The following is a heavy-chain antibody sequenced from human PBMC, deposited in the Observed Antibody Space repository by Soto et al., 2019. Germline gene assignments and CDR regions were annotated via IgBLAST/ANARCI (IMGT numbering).Heavy chain of an antibody. J-gene: IGHJ4*02. D-gene: IGHD1-7*01. CDR2: IYWDDDK. Sequence: SGPTLVKPTQTLTLTCTFSGFSLSTSGVGVGWIRQPPGKALEWLALIYWDDDKRYSPSLKSRLTITKDTSKNQVVLTMTNMDPVDTATYYCAHRPYWNYVGGWDYWGQGTLVTVSS. V-gene: IGHV2-5*02. CDR1: GFSLSTSGVG. CDR3: AHRPYWNYVGGWDY.